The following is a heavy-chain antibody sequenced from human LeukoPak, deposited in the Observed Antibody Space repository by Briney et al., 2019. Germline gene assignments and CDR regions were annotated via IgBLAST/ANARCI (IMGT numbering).Heavy chain of an antibody. CDR2: MFYNGNT. V-gene: IGHV4-59*08. Sequence: PSETLSLTCNASGGSINGYYWTWIRQPPQKGLEWIGYMFYNGNTNYNPSLKSRATISVDTSQNQISLRLASVTAADTGTYHCARLTREDGVDVWGQGTTVTVSS. CDR1: GGSINGYY. CDR3: ARLTREDGVDV. J-gene: IGHJ6*02.